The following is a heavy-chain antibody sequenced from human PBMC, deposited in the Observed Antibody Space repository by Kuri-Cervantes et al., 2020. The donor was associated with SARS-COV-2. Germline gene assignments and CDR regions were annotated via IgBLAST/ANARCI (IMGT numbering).Heavy chain of an antibody. CDR1: GYDFSNYW. J-gene: IGHJ3*02. Sequence: KVSCKASGYDFSNYWIGWVRQMPGKGLEWLGIIYPGDSNTRYSPSFLGQATISADKSIQTAFLHWNSLKASDTAMYYCARSAAPNAFDIWGQGTMVTVSS. CDR2: IYPGDSNT. CDR3: ARSAAPNAFDI. D-gene: IGHD6-25*01. V-gene: IGHV5-51*01.